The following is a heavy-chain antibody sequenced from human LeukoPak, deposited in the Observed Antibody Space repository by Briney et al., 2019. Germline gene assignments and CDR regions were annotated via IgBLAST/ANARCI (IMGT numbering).Heavy chain of an antibody. J-gene: IGHJ4*02. CDR1: GGSISNSNYY. CDR2: AYYSGTT. Sequence: SETLSLTCTVSGGSISNSNYYWGWIRQPPGKGLEWIGGAYYSGTTYYSPSLKSRVTISVDTSKNQFSLKLSSVTAADTAVYYCARARPNYDFWSGYYLFDYWGQGTLVTVSS. D-gene: IGHD3-3*01. CDR3: ARARPNYDFWSGYYLFDY. V-gene: IGHV4-39*07.